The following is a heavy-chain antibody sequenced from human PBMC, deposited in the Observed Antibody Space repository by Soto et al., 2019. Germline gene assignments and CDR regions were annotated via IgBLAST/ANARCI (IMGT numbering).Heavy chain of an antibody. J-gene: IGHJ3*01. V-gene: IGHV3-23*01. CDR3: ANNIWGGAFDV. CDR1: GFTFSSYV. Sequence: EEQLLESGGGLVQPGGSLRLSCVASGFTFSSYVMSWVRQAPGKGLEWVSSIRGSGRSTSSADSVKGRFTISRDNSRNTLSLLMNNLRAEDTAIYYCANNIWGGAFDVWGQGAVVTVSS. D-gene: IGHD3-16*01. CDR2: IRGSGRST.